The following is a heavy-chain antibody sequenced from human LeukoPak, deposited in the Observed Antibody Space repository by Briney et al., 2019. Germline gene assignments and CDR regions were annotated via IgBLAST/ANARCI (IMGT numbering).Heavy chain of an antibody. CDR1: GFTFDDYA. J-gene: IGHJ3*02. CDR3: AKAGTTLNAFDI. D-gene: IGHD4-17*01. Sequence: GGSLRLSCAASGFTFDDYAMHWVRQAPGKGLEWVSGISWNSGSIGYADSVKGRFTISRDNAKNSLYLQMNSLRAEDTALYYCAKAGTTLNAFDIWGQGTMVTVSS. CDR2: ISWNSGSI. V-gene: IGHV3-9*01.